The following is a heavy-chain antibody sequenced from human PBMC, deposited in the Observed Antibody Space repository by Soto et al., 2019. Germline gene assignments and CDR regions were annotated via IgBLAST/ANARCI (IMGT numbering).Heavy chain of an antibody. CDR1: GGSFSGYY. Sequence: SETLSLTCAVYGGSFSGYYWSWIRQPPGQGLEWIGEINHSGSTNYNPSLKSRVTISVDTSKNQFSLKLSSVTAADTAVYYCASLYCSGGSCPPYYYYYGMDVWGQGTTVTVSS. CDR2: INHSGST. V-gene: IGHV4-34*01. J-gene: IGHJ6*02. D-gene: IGHD2-15*01. CDR3: ASLYCSGGSCPPYYYYYGMDV.